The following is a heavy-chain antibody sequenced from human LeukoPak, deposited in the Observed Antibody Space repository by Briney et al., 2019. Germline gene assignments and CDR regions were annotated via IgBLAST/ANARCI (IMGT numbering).Heavy chain of an antibody. Sequence: PGGSLRLSCAPSGFTFNNYNMNGGREAPGRALEWGSSITSSGTYIFYTDSVKGRFTISRDNAKNSLYLQMNSLTADDTAVYYCARSLWLYDYVWGSYPARGDAFDIWGQGTMVTVSS. CDR2: ITSSGTYI. CDR1: GFTFNNYN. V-gene: IGHV3-21*01. J-gene: IGHJ3*02. CDR3: ARSLWLYDYVWGSYPARGDAFDI. D-gene: IGHD3-16*02.